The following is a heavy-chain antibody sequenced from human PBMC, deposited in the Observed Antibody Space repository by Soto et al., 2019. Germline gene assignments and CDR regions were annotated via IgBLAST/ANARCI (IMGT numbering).Heavy chain of an antibody. V-gene: IGHV4-59*01. Sequence: SETLSLTCTVSGGSISSYYWSWIRQPPGKGLEWIGYIYYSGSTNYNPSLKSRVTISVDTSKNQFSLKLSSVTAADTAVYYCARDGRLDVWGKGPTVTVSS. CDR3: ARDGRLDV. CDR2: IYYSGST. J-gene: IGHJ6*04. CDR1: GGSISSYY.